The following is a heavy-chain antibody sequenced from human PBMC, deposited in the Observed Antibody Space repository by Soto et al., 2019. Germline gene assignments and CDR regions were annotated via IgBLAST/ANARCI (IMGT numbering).Heavy chain of an antibody. J-gene: IGHJ4*02. D-gene: IGHD3-3*01. Sequence: ASVKVSCKASGYTVSSYGMDWVRQAPGQRLEWMGWINAGNGNTKYSQKFQGRVTITRDTSASTAYMELSSLRSEDTAVYYCARDLDNTIFGVVIRGYFDYWGQGTLVTVSS. CDR1: GYTVSSYG. CDR2: INAGNGNT. CDR3: ARDLDNTIFGVVIRGYFDY. V-gene: IGHV1-3*01.